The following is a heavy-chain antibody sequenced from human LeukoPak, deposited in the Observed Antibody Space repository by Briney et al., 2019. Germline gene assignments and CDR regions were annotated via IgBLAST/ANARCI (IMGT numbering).Heavy chain of an antibody. CDR1: GGSISSSSYY. CDR3: ARRLGSGSSPFDY. Sequence: SETLSLACTVSGGSISSSSYYWGWIRQPPGKGLEWIGSIYYSGSTYYNPSLKSRVTISVDTSKNQFSLKLSSVTAADTAVYYCARRLGSGSSPFDYWGQGTLVTVSS. J-gene: IGHJ4*02. D-gene: IGHD3-10*01. V-gene: IGHV4-39*01. CDR2: IYYSGST.